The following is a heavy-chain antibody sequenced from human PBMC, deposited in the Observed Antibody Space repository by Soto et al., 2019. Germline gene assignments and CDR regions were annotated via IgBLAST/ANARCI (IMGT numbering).Heavy chain of an antibody. D-gene: IGHD6-19*01. Sequence: QLQLQESGPGLVEPSETLSLTCTVSGGSISGSAYYWAWLRQPPGKGLEWLGTIYRTGTAYYNPSLKSRITLSVDTSNNQFFLNLNSVSAADTAVYFCADMRGQWLPRDWGQGTLVTVSS. V-gene: IGHV4-39*01. CDR1: GGSISGSAYY. CDR2: IYRTGTA. CDR3: ADMRGQWLPRD. J-gene: IGHJ4*02.